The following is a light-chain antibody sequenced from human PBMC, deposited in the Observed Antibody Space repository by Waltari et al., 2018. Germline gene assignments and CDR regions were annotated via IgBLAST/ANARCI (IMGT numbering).Light chain of an antibody. CDR3: MIWHNSAVV. CDR1: SAINVDSYR. J-gene: IGLJ2*01. V-gene: IGLV5-45*01. CDR2: YKSDSDN. Sequence: QAVLTQPASLSASPGASASLTCTLRSAINVDSYRIYWYRQKPGSPPQFLLRYKSDSDNQQGSGVPSRFSGSKDASANAGILLISGLQSDDEADYYCMIWHNSAVVFGGGTKVTVL.